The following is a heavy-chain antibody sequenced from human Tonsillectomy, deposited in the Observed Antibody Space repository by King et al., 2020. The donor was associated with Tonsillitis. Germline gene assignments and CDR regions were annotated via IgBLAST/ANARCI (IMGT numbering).Heavy chain of an antibody. D-gene: IGHD6-19*01. J-gene: IGHJ4*02. CDR1: GGSISSYY. CDR2: IYYSGST. V-gene: IGHV4-59*01. CDR3: ARAGDIAVAGTVYFDY. Sequence: VQLQESGPGLVKPSETLSLTCTVSGGSISSYYWSWIRQPPGKGLEWIGYIYYSGSTNYNPSLKSQVTISVDTSKNPFSLKLSSVTAADTAVYYCARAGDIAVAGTVYFDYWGQGTLVTVSS.